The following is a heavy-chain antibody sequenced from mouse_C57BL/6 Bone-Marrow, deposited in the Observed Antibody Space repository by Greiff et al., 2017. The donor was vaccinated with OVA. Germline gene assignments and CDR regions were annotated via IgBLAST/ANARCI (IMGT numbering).Heavy chain of an antibody. CDR2: IYPGNSDT. CDR1: GYTFTSYW. J-gene: IGHJ2*01. CDR3: TRESYDYDVAFDY. Sequence: EVQLQQSGTVLARPGASVKMSCKTSGYTFTSYWMHWVKQRPGQGLEWIGAIYPGNSDTSYNQKFKGKAKLTAVTSASTAYMELSSLTNEDSAVYYCTRESYDYDVAFDYWGQGTTLTVSS. D-gene: IGHD2-4*01. V-gene: IGHV1-5*01.